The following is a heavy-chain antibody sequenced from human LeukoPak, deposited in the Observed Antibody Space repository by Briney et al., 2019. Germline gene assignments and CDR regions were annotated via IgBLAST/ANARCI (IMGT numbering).Heavy chain of an antibody. D-gene: IGHD1-1*01. CDR1: GFTFSSYA. V-gene: IGHV3-30-3*01. CDR2: ISYDGSNK. Sequence: GGSLRLSCAASGFTFSSYAMHWVRQAPGKGLEWVAVISYDGSNKYYADSVKGRFTISRDNSKNTLYLQMNSLRAEDTAVYYCAREKLRYNWFDPWGQGTPVTVSS. CDR3: AREKLRYNWFDP. J-gene: IGHJ5*02.